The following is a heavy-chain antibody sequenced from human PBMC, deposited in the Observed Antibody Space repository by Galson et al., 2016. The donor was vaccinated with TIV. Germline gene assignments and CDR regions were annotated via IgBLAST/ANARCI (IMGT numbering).Heavy chain of an antibody. Sequence: SETLSLTCTVSGGSINTYYLSWIRQSPGKGLEWVGHIYHNGNTDYNPSLKSRVTISRDTSKQQFFLRLTSVTAADTAIYFCATDKSGFVTVDRFHYYMDVWGKGTSVIVSS. J-gene: IGHJ6*03. CDR3: ATDKSGFVTVDRFHYYMDV. CDR2: IYHNGNT. V-gene: IGHV4-59*01. D-gene: IGHD1-26*01. CDR1: GGSINTYY.